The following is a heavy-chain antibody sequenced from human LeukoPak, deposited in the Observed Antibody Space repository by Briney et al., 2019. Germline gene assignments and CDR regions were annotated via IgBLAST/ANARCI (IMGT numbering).Heavy chain of an antibody. Sequence: PSETLSLTCTVSGGSISSYYWSWIRQPPGKGLEWIGYIYYSGSTNYNPSLKSRVTISVDTSKNQFSLKLSSVTAADTAVYYCARQLAYYYDSSGQAENWYFDLWGRGTLVTVSS. J-gene: IGHJ2*01. V-gene: IGHV4-59*08. CDR3: ARQLAYYYDSSGQAENWYFDL. D-gene: IGHD3-22*01. CDR1: GGSISSYY. CDR2: IYYSGST.